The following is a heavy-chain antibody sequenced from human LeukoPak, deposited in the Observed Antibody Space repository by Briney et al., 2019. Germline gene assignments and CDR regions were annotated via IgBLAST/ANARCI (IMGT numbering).Heavy chain of an antibody. D-gene: IGHD2-15*01. CDR3: ARHCCSAPSKRVFDI. V-gene: IGHV4-39*01. J-gene: IGHJ3*02. Sequence: TLSLTCXVSXGXIISSDYHWGWVRQPPGKGLEWIGTISYSGNTDYNPSLRSRVTISVDTSNNQFSLRLGSVTAADTAIYHCARHCCSAPSKRVFDIWGQGTMVTVSS. CDR2: ISYSGNT. CDR1: XGXIISSDYH.